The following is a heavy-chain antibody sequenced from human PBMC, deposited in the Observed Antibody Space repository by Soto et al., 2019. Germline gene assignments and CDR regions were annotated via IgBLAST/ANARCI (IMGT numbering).Heavy chain of an antibody. Sequence: QLQLVQSGAEVRKPGSSVKVSCEASGGTFSSYGLSGVRQAPGQGLEWMGSIIPIFETTKFSEKFQGRVSITADKSTITAYMELSGLRSEDTAVYYCAREVLERVRSFYHYGMDVWGQGTTVTVSS. D-gene: IGHD1-1*01. V-gene: IGHV1-69*06. CDR3: AREVLERVRSFYHYGMDV. CDR1: GGTFSSYG. J-gene: IGHJ6*02. CDR2: IIPIFETT.